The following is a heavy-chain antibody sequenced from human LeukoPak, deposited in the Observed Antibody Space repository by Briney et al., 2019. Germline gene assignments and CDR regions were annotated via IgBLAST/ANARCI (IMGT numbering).Heavy chain of an antibody. J-gene: IGHJ6*03. Sequence: ASVKVSCKASGYTFTSYAMNWVRQAPGQGLEWMGWINPSSGGTNYPQKFQGRVTMTRDTSLSTAYMELSGLRSDDTAVYYCARGVVAATFYYYMDVWGKGTTVTVSS. D-gene: IGHD2-15*01. CDR1: GYTFTSYA. CDR3: ARGVVAATFYYYMDV. CDR2: INPSSGGT. V-gene: IGHV1-2*02.